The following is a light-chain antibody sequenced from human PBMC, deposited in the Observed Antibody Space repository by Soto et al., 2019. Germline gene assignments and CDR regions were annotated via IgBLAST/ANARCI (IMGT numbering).Light chain of an antibody. CDR3: QHYKTWPLA. Sequence: EIVLTQSPGTLSLSPGERAALSCRASQSVSSGFLAWYQQKPGQPPRLLIYGVSSRATGIPDRFSGSGSGTDFTLTISRLEPEDFAVYYCQHYKTWPLAFGGGTKVEIK. V-gene: IGKV3-20*01. CDR2: GVS. CDR1: QSVSSGF. J-gene: IGKJ4*01.